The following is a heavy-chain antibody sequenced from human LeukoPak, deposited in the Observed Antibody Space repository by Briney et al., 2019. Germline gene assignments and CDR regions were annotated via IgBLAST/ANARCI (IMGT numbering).Heavy chain of an antibody. CDR2: INRDGGQR. J-gene: IGHJ3*02. Sequence: GGSLRLSCAASGFTLTGYWMTWVRQGPGKGLEWVANINRDGGQRSYVDSVKGRFAISRDNAKNSLYLQMSSLKTEDTAVYYCARDISPDDYFDSHKCYYDAFDIWGQGTLVTVSS. D-gene: IGHD3-22*01. CDR3: ARDISPDDYFDSHKCYYDAFDI. CDR1: GFTLTGYW. V-gene: IGHV3-7*04.